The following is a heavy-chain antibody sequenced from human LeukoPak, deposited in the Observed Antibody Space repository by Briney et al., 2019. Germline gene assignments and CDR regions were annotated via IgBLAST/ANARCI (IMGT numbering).Heavy chain of an antibody. D-gene: IGHD2-8*01. Sequence: GGSLRLTCAASGFTVNRKYMSWVHQAPGKGLEWVSVIYSTGSTYYADYVKGRFTVSRDTSSNTVYLQMNSLTAEDTAVYYCARHLRVYAFDYWGQGTLVTVSS. CDR2: IYSTGST. J-gene: IGHJ4*02. CDR1: GFTVNRKY. V-gene: IGHV3-66*02. CDR3: ARHLRVYAFDY.